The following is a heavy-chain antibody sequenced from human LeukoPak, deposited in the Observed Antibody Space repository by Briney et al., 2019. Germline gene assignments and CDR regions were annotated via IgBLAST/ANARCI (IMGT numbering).Heavy chain of an antibody. CDR1: GYTFTSYG. V-gene: IGHV1-18*01. D-gene: IGHD3-9*01. Sequence: ASVKVSFKASGYTFTSYGISWVRQAPGQGLEWMGWISVYNGNTNYAQKLQGRVTMTTDTSTSTAYMELRSLRSDDTAVYYCARDDQNYDILTGYYAYFDYWGQGTLVTVSS. J-gene: IGHJ4*02. CDR3: ARDDQNYDILTGYYAYFDY. CDR2: ISVYNGNT.